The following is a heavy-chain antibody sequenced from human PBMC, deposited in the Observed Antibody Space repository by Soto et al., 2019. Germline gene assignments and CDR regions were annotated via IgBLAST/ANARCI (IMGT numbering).Heavy chain of an antibody. CDR1: GFTFSSYA. V-gene: IGHV3-23*01. Sequence: PGGSLRLSCATSGFTFSSYAMSWVRQAPGKGLEWVSAISGSGGSTYYADSVKGRFTISRDNSKNTLYLQMNSLRAEDTAVYYCAKSRYNGNLRYQGNYNWCDPWGQETLVAVSS. CDR2: ISGSGGST. J-gene: IGHJ5*02. CDR3: AKSRYNGNLRYQGNYNWCDP. D-gene: IGHD1-7*01.